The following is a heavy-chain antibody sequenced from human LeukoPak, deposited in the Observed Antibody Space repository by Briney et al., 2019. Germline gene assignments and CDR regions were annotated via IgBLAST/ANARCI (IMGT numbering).Heavy chain of an antibody. Sequence: ASVKVSCKASGGTFSSHAISWVRQAPGQGLEWMGGIIPIFGTANYAQKFQGRVTITADESTSTAYMELSSLRSEDTAVYYCASGGHYYYGMDVWGQGTTVTVSS. D-gene: IGHD3-3*01. CDR2: IIPIFGTA. CDR1: GGTFSSHA. V-gene: IGHV1-69*13. J-gene: IGHJ6*02. CDR3: ASGGHYYYGMDV.